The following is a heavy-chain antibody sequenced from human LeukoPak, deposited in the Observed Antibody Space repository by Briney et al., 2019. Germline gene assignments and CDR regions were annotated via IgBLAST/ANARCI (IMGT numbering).Heavy chain of an antibody. CDR2: IKQDGSGK. CDR3: ASLDTALLNSAY. Sequence: GVSLRLSCAVFGFTFRNDWMSRVRQTPGKGLEWVAMIKQDGSGKNYVDSVRGRFTISRDYAKNSLYPQMNNLRVEDTAVYYCASLDTALLNSAYWGQGTLVTVSS. D-gene: IGHD5-18*01. J-gene: IGHJ4*02. V-gene: IGHV3-7*01. CDR1: GFTFRNDW.